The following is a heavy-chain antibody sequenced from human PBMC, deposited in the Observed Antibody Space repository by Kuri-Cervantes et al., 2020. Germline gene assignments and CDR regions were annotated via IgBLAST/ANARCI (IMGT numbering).Heavy chain of an antibody. D-gene: IGHD4-17*01. Sequence: ASVKVSCKASGYTFTGYYVHWVRQAPGRGLEWMGWINPNSGGTNYAQRLQGRVTMTTDTSTSTAYMELRSLRSDDTAVYYCAGSYGDYLDPSSWGAFDIWGQGTMVTVSS. CDR1: GYTFTGYY. CDR2: INPNSGGT. J-gene: IGHJ3*02. CDR3: AGSYGDYLDPSSWGAFDI. V-gene: IGHV1-2*02.